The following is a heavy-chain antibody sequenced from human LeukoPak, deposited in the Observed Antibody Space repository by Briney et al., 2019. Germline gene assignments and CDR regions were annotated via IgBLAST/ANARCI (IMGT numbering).Heavy chain of an antibody. CDR3: ARQMRGYSGYDYGARAYYFDY. CDR1: GASISSYY. Sequence: PSETLSLTCTVSGASISSYYWSWIRQPAGKGLEWIGRIYSSRSIYNPSLKSRVTMSVDTSKNQFSLKLSSVTAADTAVYYCARQMRGYSGYDYGARAYYFDYWGQGTLVTVSS. CDR2: IYSSRS. V-gene: IGHV4-4*07. D-gene: IGHD5-12*01. J-gene: IGHJ4*02.